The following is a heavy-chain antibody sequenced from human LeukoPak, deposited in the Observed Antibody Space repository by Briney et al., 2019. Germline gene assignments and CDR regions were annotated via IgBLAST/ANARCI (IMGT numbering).Heavy chain of an antibody. J-gene: IGHJ3*02. CDR3: ARGPGYCSSTSCYWEDAFDI. Sequence: GASVKVSCKASGGTFSSYAISWVRQAPGQGLEWMGGIIPIFGTANYAQKFQGRVTITADESTSTAYMELSSLGSEDTAVYYCARGPGYCSSTSCYWEDAFDIWGQGTMVTVSS. V-gene: IGHV1-69*13. CDR2: IIPIFGTA. D-gene: IGHD2-2*01. CDR1: GGTFSSYA.